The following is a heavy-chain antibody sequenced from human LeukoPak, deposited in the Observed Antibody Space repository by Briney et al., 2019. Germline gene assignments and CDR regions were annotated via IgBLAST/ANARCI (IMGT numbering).Heavy chain of an antibody. J-gene: IGHJ6*02. CDR3: ATPLGSSWYYGMDV. Sequence: GGSLRLSCAASGFTFSSYSMNWVRQAPGKGPEWVSYISSSSSTIYYADSVKGRFTISRDNAKNSLYLQMNSLRAEDTAVYYCATPLGSSWYYGMDVWGQGTTVTVSS. CDR2: ISSSSSTI. CDR1: GFTFSSYS. V-gene: IGHV3-48*04. D-gene: IGHD6-13*01.